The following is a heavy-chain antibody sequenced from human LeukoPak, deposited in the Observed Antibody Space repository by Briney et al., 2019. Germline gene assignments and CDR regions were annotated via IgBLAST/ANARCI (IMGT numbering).Heavy chain of an antibody. CDR2: ISVSGGST. J-gene: IGHJ4*02. Sequence: GGSLRLSCAASGFTYSSYAMSWVRQAPGKGLEGVSAISVSGGSTSYAGSAKGRFTTSRDNSKNTLYLQMNSLRAEETAVYYCAKERSRGGDCLDYWGQGTLVTVSS. V-gene: IGHV3-23*01. D-gene: IGHD2-21*02. CDR1: GFTYSSYA. CDR3: AKERSRGGDCLDY.